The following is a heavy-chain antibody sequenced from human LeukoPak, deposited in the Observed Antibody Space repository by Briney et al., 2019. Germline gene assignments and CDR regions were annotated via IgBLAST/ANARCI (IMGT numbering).Heavy chain of an antibody. D-gene: IGHD3-22*01. J-gene: IGHJ4*02. CDR3: ARGYDSSGYYYAPRWYYFDY. CDR1: GGSFSGYY. Sequence: PSETLSLTCAVYGGSFSGYYWSWIRQPPGKGLEWIGEINHGGSTNYNPSLKSRVTISVDTSKNQFSLKLSSVTAADTAVYYCARGYDSSGYYYAPRWYYFDYWAREPWSPSPQ. V-gene: IGHV4-34*01. CDR2: INHGGST.